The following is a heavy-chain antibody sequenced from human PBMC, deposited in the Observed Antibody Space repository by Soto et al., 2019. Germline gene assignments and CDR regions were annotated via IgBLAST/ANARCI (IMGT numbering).Heavy chain of an antibody. CDR1: GFTFSSYD. CDR2: ISGSGGST. J-gene: IGHJ4*02. Sequence: PGGSLRLSCAASGFTFSSYDMSWVRQAPGKGLEWVSTISGSGGSTYYADSVKGRFTTSRDNSKNTLYLQMNSLRAEDPAVHYCAKGGSSWSRFDYWGQGTLVTVSS. D-gene: IGHD6-13*01. V-gene: IGHV3-23*01. CDR3: AKGGSSWSRFDY.